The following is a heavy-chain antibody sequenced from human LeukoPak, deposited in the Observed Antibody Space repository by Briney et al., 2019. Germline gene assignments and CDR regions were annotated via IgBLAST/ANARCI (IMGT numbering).Heavy chain of an antibody. CDR2: VYYSGST. Sequence: SETLSLTCTVSGGPIRSFYWSWIRQPPGEGLEWIGYVYYSGSTNYNPSLKGRVTISVDTSKNQFSLQLSSVTAADTAVYYCARSFMGYGRGYFDYWGQGTLVTVSS. V-gene: IGHV4-59*01. D-gene: IGHD5-18*01. CDR3: ARSFMGYGRGYFDY. J-gene: IGHJ4*02. CDR1: GGPIRSFY.